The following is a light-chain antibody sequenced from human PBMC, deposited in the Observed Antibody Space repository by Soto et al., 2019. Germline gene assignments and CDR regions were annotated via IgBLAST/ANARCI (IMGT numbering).Light chain of an antibody. Sequence: LTQPASVSGSPGQSITISCTGTSSDVGSYNLVSWYQQHPGKAPKLMIYEVSKRPSGVSNRFSGSKSGNTASLTISGLQAEDEADYYCCSYAGSSTFAFYVFGTGTRSPS. J-gene: IGLJ1*01. V-gene: IGLV2-23*02. CDR3: CSYAGSSTFAFYV. CDR1: SSDVGSYNL. CDR2: EVS.